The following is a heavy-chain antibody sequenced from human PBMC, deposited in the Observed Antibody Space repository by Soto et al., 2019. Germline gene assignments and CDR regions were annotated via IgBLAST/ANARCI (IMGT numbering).Heavy chain of an antibody. CDR2: ISYDGSNK. V-gene: IGHV3-30-3*01. Sequence: GGSLRLSCAASGFTFSSYAMHWFRQAPGKGLEWVAVISYDGSNKYYADSVKGRFTISRDNSKNTMYLQMNRLRAEDTAVYYCARGASSSWYDILYWGQGTMVTVSS. CDR1: GFTFSSYA. D-gene: IGHD6-13*01. J-gene: IGHJ4*02. CDR3: ARGASSSWYDILY.